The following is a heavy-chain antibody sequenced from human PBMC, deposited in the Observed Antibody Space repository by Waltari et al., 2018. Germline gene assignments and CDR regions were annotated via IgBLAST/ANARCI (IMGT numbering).Heavy chain of an antibody. Sequence: QVQLQQWGAGLLKPSETLSLPWAAYGGSSRGYYWSWIRQPPGKGLEWSGEINQGGSTNYNPSLKIRVTISVDTSKNQFSLKLSSVTAADTAVYYCARGAAGTVDYWGQGTLVTVSS. D-gene: IGHD6-13*01. J-gene: IGHJ4*02. CDR3: ARGAAGTVDY. V-gene: IGHV4-34*01. CDR1: GGSSRGYY. CDR2: INQGGST.